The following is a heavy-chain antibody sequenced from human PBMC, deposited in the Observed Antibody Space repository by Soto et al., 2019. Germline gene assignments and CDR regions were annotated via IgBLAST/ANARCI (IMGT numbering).Heavy chain of an antibody. J-gene: IGHJ5*02. CDR1: GYTFSSYD. V-gene: IGHV1-8*02. CDR2: VNPNSGDT. D-gene: IGHD1-1*01. CDR3: GWNGFLACSVDL. Sequence: QMQLVQSGAEVKKPGASVKVSCKASGYTFSSYDITWVRQAAGQGLEWMGWVNPNSGDTDYTQKFQGRVTMTRDTSTNTAYMVRSSLRAEDTAVYDCGWNGFLACSVDLWGQGTLVTVSS.